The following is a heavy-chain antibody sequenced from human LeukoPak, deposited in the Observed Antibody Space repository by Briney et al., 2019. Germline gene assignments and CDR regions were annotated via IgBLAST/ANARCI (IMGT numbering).Heavy chain of an antibody. Sequence: ASVKVSCKASGGTFKNYVITWVRQAPGQGLEWMGNIMPIFGTINYAQTFQGRLTISADESTSTAYMGLSSLTSDDTAFYYGAIEGGLGMDSLLYRWFDPWGQGTLVTVSS. CDR3: AIEGGLGMDSLLYRWFDP. CDR1: GGTFKNYV. J-gene: IGHJ5*02. V-gene: IGHV1-69*13. CDR2: IMPIFGTI. D-gene: IGHD2-2*02.